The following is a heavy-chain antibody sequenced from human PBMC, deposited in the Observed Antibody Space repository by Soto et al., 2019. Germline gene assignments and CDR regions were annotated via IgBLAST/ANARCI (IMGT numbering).Heavy chain of an antibody. D-gene: IGHD3-10*01. V-gene: IGHV2-70*01. CDR1: GFPLSTSGMC. CDR3: ARSMVRGPSDGMDV. Sequence: GPTLVNPTQTLTLTCTFSGFPLSTSGMCVSWIRQPPGKAPEWLALIDWDDDKYYSTSLKTRLTISKDTSKNQVVLTMTNMDPVDTATYYCARSMVRGPSDGMDVWGQGTTVTVSS. CDR2: IDWDDDK. J-gene: IGHJ6*02.